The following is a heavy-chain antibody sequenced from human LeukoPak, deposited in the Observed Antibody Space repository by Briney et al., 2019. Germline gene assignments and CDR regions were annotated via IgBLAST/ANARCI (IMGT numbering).Heavy chain of an antibody. V-gene: IGHV4-59*01. CDR1: GGSISSYY. CDR2: IYYSGST. D-gene: IGHD6-19*01. CDR3: ARGGSGWYSNY. J-gene: IGHJ4*02. Sequence: PSETLSLTCIVSGGSISSYYWSWIRQPPGKGLEWIGYIYYSGSTNYNPSLKSRVTISVDTSKNQFSLKLSSVTAADTAVYYCARGGSGWYSNYWGQGTLVTVSS.